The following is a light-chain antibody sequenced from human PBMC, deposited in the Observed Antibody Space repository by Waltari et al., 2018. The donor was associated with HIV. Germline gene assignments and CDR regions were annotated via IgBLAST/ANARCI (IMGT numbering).Light chain of an antibody. CDR1: SSDVGDSKS. J-gene: IGLJ3*02. V-gene: IGLV2-14*01. CDR2: EVN. CDR3: SSYTTSSTVV. Sequence: QSALTQPASVSGSPGQSITISCTATSSDVGDSKSVSWYQQYPGKAPKLMFYEVNNRPSGVSNRFSGSKSGHTASLTISGLQTEDEGDYYCSSYTTSSTVVFGGGTKLTVL.